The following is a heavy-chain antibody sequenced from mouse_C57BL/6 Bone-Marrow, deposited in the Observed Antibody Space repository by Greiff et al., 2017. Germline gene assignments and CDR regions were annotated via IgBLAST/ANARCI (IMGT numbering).Heavy chain of an antibody. D-gene: IGHD1-1*01. Sequence: DVQLVESGGGLVKPGGSLKLSCAASGFTFSSYAMSWVRQTPEKRLEWVATISDGGSYTYYPDNVKGRFTISRDNAKNNLYLQMSHLKSEDTAMYYCARDPITTVGPSVWGTGTTVTVSS. J-gene: IGHJ1*03. CDR3: ARDPITTVGPSV. V-gene: IGHV5-4*01. CDR2: ISDGGSYT. CDR1: GFTFSSYA.